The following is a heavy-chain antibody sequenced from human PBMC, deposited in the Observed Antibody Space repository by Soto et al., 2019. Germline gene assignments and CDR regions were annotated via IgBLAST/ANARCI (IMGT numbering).Heavy chain of an antibody. D-gene: IGHD3-9*01. V-gene: IGHV4-34*01. J-gene: IGHJ4*02. CDR2: INHSGST. Sequence: SETMSLTCAVYGGSFSGYYWSWLRQPPGKGLEWIGEINHSGSTNYNPSLKSRVTISVDNSKNTLYLQMNSLRAEDTAVYFCDSSGAGTGLRFFVNWGQGTLVTVSS. CDR1: GGSFSGYY. CDR3: DSSGAGTGLRFFVN.